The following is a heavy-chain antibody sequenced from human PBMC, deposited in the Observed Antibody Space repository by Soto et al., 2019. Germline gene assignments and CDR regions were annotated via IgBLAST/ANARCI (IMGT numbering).Heavy chain of an antibody. J-gene: IGHJ4*02. CDR2: IYYSGST. CDR3: ASGGSGDSSGYYCPFDY. CDR1: GGSVSSGCYY. V-gene: IGHV4-31*03. D-gene: IGHD3-22*01. Sequence: TLSLPCTVSGGSVSSGCYYWSWIRQHRGEGLEWIGYIYYSGSTYYNPSLKSRVTISVDTSKNQFSLKLSSVTSADTAVYYSASGGSGDSSGYYCPFDYWGQGTLGTVS.